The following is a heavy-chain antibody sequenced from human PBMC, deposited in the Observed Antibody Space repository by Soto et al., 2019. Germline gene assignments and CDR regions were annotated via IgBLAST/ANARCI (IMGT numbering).Heavy chain of an antibody. D-gene: IGHD3-16*02. CDR3: ARSSIVESNWFGP. CDR1: GYTFTSYG. J-gene: IGHJ5*02. Sequence: ASVKVSCKASGYTFTSYGISWVRQAPGQGLEWMGRIIPILGIANYAQKFQGRVTITADKSTSTAYMELSSLRSEDTAVYYCARSSIVESNWFGPWGQGTLVTVSS. V-gene: IGHV1-69*04. CDR2: IIPILGIA.